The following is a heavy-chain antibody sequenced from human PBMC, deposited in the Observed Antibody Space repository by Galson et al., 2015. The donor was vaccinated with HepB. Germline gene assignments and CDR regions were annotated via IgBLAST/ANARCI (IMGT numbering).Heavy chain of an antibody. J-gene: IGHJ4*02. D-gene: IGHD6-13*01. CDR3: ARDLDSSSHDY. CDR1: GFIFSHYW. Sequence: SLRLSCAASGFIFSHYWMSWVRQPPGKGLEWVANIGQDGGEKDYVDSVKGRFTISRDNAEKSLYLHMNSLRAEDTAVYYCARDLDSSSHDYWGQGTLVAVSS. CDR2: IGQDGGEK. V-gene: IGHV3-7*03.